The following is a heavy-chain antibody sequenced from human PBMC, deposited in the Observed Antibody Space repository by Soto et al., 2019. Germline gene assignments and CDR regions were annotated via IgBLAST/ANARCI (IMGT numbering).Heavy chain of an antibody. J-gene: IGHJ4*02. V-gene: IGHV3-48*03. Sequence: PGGSLRLSCAASGFTFSSYEMNWVRQAPGKGLEWVSYISSSGSTIYYADSVKGRFTISRDNAKNSLYLQMNSLRAEDTAVYYCAREAVLRFLEWLSHPYYFDYWGQGTLVTVSS. CDR2: ISSSGSTI. D-gene: IGHD3-3*01. CDR1: GFTFSSYE. CDR3: AREAVLRFLEWLSHPYYFDY.